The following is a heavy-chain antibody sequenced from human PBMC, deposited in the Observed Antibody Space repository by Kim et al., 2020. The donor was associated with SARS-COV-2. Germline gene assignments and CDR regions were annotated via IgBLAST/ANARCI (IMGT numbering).Heavy chain of an antibody. J-gene: IGHJ4*02. V-gene: IGHV1-2*06. CDR1: GYTFTGYS. Sequence: ASVKVSCKASGYTFTGYSMHWVRQAPGQGLERMGRINPNSGGTNYAQKFQGRVTMTRDTSISTAYMGLSRLRSDDTAVYYCARGRYCSSTSCYRGNDVDYWGQGTLVTAS. D-gene: IGHD2-2*01. CDR2: INPNSGGT. CDR3: ARGRYCSSTSCYRGNDVDY.